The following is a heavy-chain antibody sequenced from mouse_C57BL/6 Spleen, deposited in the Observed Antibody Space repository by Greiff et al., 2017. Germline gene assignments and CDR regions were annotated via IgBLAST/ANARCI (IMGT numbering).Heavy chain of an antibody. CDR1: GYTFTDYY. J-gene: IGHJ2*01. V-gene: IGHV1-26*01. CDR3: AITTVVVFDY. Sequence: VQLKESGPELVKPGASVKISCKASGYTFTDYYMNWVKQSHGKSLEWIGDINPNNGGTSYNQKFKGKATLTVDKSSSTAYMELRSLTSEDSAVYYCAITTVVVFDYWGQGTTLTVSS. CDR2: INPNNGGT. D-gene: IGHD1-1*01.